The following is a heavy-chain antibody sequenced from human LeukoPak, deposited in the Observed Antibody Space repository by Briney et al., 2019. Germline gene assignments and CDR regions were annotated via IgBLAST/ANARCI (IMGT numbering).Heavy chain of an antibody. Sequence: GGSLRLSCAVSGFTFSSFEMNCVRQAPGKGLEWVSYISSSGGSIYYADSVKGRFTISRDNAKNSLYLQMNSLGAGDTAVYYCARACGASCYAVDYYYYGMDVWGQGTTVTVSS. J-gene: IGHJ6*02. V-gene: IGHV3-48*03. CDR1: GFTFSSFE. CDR3: ARACGASCYAVDYYYYGMDV. D-gene: IGHD2-15*01. CDR2: ISSSGGSI.